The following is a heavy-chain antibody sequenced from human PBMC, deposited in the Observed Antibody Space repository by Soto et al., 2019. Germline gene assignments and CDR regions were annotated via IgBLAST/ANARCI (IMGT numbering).Heavy chain of an antibody. V-gene: IGHV4-4*02. CDR3: ARGHKVVVVASTISWYDP. D-gene: IGHD2-15*01. CDR1: GGSISSSNW. J-gene: IGHJ5*02. Sequence: SETLSLTCAVSGGSISSSNWWSWVRQPPGKGLEWIGEIYHSGSTNYNPSLKSRVTISVDKSKNQFSLKLSSVTAADTAVYYCARGHKVVVVASTISWYDPWGQVTRVTVSS. CDR2: IYHSGST.